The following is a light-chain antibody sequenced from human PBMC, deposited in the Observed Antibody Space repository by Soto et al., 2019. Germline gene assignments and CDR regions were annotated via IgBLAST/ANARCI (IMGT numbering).Light chain of an antibody. J-gene: IGKJ4*01. V-gene: IGKV3-20*01. CDR2: GAS. CDR3: QQYEISPTT. Sequence: EIVLTQSPGTLSLSPGERATLSCRASQSVSSTYLAWYQQKPGQAPRLLIYGASSRATGIPDRFSGSGSGTDFTLTISRLEPEDFGVYYCQQYEISPTTFGGGTKVEIK. CDR1: QSVSSTY.